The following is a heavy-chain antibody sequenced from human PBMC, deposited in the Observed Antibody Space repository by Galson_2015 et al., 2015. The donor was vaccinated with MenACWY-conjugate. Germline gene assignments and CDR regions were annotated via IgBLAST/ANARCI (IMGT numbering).Heavy chain of an antibody. V-gene: IGHV3-7*03. CDR3: ARDLSGDNPLI. J-gene: IGHJ4*02. CDR2: IKQDGSEK. CDR1: GFTFSSYW. Sequence: SLRLSCAASGFTFSSYWMSWVRQAPGKGLEWVANIKQDGSEKYYVDSVKGRFTISRDNAKNLLYLQMNSLRAEDTAVYYCARDLSGDNPLIGGQGTLVTVSS. D-gene: IGHD1-14*01.